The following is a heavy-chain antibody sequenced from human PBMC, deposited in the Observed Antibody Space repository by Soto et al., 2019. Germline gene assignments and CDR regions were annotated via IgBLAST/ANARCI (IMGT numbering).Heavy chain of an antibody. CDR1: GFTFSDYY. Sequence: QVQLVESGGGLVKPGGSLRLSCAASGFTFSDYYMTWIRQAPGKGLEWVSYISSSGNTIYYADFVRGRFTISRDNAKKSVYLQMNSLRVEDTAVYYCARSRMPPDYWGQGTLVTVSS. V-gene: IGHV3-11*01. D-gene: IGHD2-15*01. J-gene: IGHJ4*02. CDR2: ISSSGNTI. CDR3: ARSRMPPDY.